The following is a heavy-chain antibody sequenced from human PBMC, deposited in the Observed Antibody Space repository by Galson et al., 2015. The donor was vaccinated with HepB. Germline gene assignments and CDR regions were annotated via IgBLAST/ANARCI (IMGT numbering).Heavy chain of an antibody. CDR1: GGSFSGYY. J-gene: IGHJ4*02. CDR3: ALIGYSSGWSKTRDY. CDR2: INHSGST. D-gene: IGHD6-19*01. V-gene: IGHV4-34*01. Sequence: ETLSLTCAVYGGSFSGYYWSWIRQPPGKGLEWIGEINHSGSTNYNPSLKSRVTISVDTSKNQFSLKLSSVTAADTAVYYCALIGYSSGWSKTRDYWGQGTLVTVSS.